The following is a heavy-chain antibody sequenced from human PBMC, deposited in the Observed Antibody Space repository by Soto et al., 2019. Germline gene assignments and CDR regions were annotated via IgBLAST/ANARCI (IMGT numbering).Heavy chain of an antibody. V-gene: IGHV4-30-4*01. J-gene: IGHJ5*01. CDR2: IYKSTTT. Sequence: SETLSLTCSVSGDSISTVDYFWAWIRQPPGQALEYIGYIYKSTTTYYNPSFESRVAISLDTSKSQFSLTVTSVTAADTAVYFCARGRYCLTGRCFPNWFNSWGQGTLVTVSS. D-gene: IGHD2-15*01. CDR3: ARGRYCLTGRCFPNWFNS. CDR1: GDSISTVDYF.